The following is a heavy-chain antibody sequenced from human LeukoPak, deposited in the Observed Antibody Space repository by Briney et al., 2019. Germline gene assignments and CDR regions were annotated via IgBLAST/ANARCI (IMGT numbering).Heavy chain of an antibody. D-gene: IGHD6-19*01. V-gene: IGHV3-21*01. J-gene: IGHJ6*03. CDR3: ARDDGRDRGWDYYYYMDV. CDR1: GFTFSSYS. CDR2: ISSSSSYI. Sequence: PGGSLRLSCAASGFTFSSYSMNWVRQAPGKGLEWVSSISSSSSYIYYADSVKGRFTISRDNAKNSLYLQMNSLRAEDTAVYYCARDDGRDRGWDYYYYMDVWGKGTTVTVSS.